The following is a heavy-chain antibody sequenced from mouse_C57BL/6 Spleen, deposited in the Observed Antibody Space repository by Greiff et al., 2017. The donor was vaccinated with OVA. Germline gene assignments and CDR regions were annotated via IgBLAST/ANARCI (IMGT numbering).Heavy chain of an antibody. CDR1: GYAFSSYW. V-gene: IGHV1-80*01. CDR2: IYPGDGDT. Sequence: QVQLKESGAELVKPGASVKISCKASGYAFSSYWMNWVKQRPGKGLEWIGQIYPGDGDTNYNGKFKGKATLTADKSSSTAYMQLSSLTSEDSAVYFCARDGGFHAMDYWGQGTSVTVSS. J-gene: IGHJ4*01. CDR3: ARDGGFHAMDY.